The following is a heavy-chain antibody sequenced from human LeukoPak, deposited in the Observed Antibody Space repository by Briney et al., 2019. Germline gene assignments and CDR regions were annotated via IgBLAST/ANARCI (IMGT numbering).Heavy chain of an antibody. CDR3: AKTLGDYVGYYYYGLDA. V-gene: IGHV3-23*01. CDR1: GYTFSSYA. D-gene: IGHD4-17*01. Sequence: GGSLRLSCAASGYTFSSYAMSCVRQAPGKGLEWVSAISGSGGDIYYADSVKGRFTISRDNSKNTLYLQMNSLRAEDMAVYYCAKTLGDYVGYYYYGLDAWGQGTTVTVSS. CDR2: ISGSGGDI. J-gene: IGHJ6*02.